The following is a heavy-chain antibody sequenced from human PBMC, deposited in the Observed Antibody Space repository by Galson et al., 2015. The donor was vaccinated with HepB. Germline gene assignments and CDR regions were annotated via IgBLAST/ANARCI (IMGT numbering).Heavy chain of an antibody. J-gene: IGHJ4*02. CDR1: GFTFSSYS. Sequence: SLRLSCAASGFTFSSYSMNWVRQAPGKGLEWVSSISSSSSYIYYADSVKGRFTISRDNAKNSLYLQMNSLRAEDTAVYYCATYGITNRRNFDYWGQGTLVTVSS. V-gene: IGHV3-21*01. CDR2: ISSSSSYI. CDR3: ATYGITNRRNFDY. D-gene: IGHD1-20*01.